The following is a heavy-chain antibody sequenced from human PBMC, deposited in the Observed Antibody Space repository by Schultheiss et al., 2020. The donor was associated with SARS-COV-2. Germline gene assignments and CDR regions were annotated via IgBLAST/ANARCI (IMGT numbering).Heavy chain of an antibody. V-gene: IGHV3-7*01. CDR2: IKQDGSEK. D-gene: IGHD2-8*01. CDR3: ARGIAQGVYAISPLDYYYYGMDV. Sequence: GESLKISCAASGFTFSSYWMSWVRQAPGKGLEWVANIKQDGSEKYYVDSVKGRFTISRDNAKNSLYLQMNSLRAEDTAVYYCARGIAQGVYAISPLDYYYYGMDVWGQGTTVTVSS. J-gene: IGHJ6*02. CDR1: GFTFSSYW.